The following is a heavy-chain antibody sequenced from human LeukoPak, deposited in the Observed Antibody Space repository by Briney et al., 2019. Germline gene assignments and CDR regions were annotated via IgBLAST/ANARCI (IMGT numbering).Heavy chain of an antibody. CDR3: TRTRSSGYPKY. CDR2: IKSKTDGGTT. V-gene: IGHV3-15*01. CDR1: GFTFSNAW. J-gene: IGHJ4*02. D-gene: IGHD3-22*01. Sequence: GGSLRLSCAASGFTFSNAWMSWVRQAPGKGLEWVGRIKSKTDGGTTDYAAPVKGRFTISRDDSKNTLYLQMNSMKTEDTAVYYCTRTRSSGYPKYWGQGTLVTVSS.